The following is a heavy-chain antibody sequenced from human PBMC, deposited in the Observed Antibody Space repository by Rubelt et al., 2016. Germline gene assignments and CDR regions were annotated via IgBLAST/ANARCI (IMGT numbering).Heavy chain of an antibody. CDR1: GGSFSGYY. V-gene: IGHV4-34*01. J-gene: IGHJ4*02. Sequence: QVQLQQWGAGLLKPSETLSLTCAVYGGSFSGYYWSWIRQPPGKGLEWIGEINHSGSTNYNPSLKGWFTISVDTSKNQFSLKLSSVTAADTAVYYCARKGSGYYDSSGYYYFDYWGQGTLVTVSS. CDR3: ARKGSGYYDSSGYYYFDY. D-gene: IGHD3-22*01. CDR2: INHSGST.